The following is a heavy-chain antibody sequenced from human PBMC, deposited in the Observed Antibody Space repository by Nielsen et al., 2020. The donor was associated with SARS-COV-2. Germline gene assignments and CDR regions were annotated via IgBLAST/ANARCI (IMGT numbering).Heavy chain of an antibody. V-gene: IGHV3-11*05. J-gene: IGHJ2*01. Sequence: GGSLRLSCAGSGFTFSDYYMSWIRQAPGKGLEWVAQMSGSSSYIHYADSVKGRYTISKDSAKNSLYLQMNSLRAEDTAVYYCARVAGTPPVSYSYFELWGRGTLVTVSS. D-gene: IGHD6-19*01. CDR1: GFTFSDYY. CDR3: ARVAGTPPVSYSYFEL. CDR2: MSGSSSYI.